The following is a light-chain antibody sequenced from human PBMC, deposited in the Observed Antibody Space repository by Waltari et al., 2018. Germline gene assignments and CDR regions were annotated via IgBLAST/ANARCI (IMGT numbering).Light chain of an antibody. CDR1: SSDVGGYNY. J-gene: IGLJ1*01. Sequence: QSALTQPPSASGSPGQSVTISCTGTSSDVGGYNYVSWYHQHPGKAPKLMIYEVSKRPSGVPDRFSGSKSGNTASLTVSGLQAEDEAEYYCSSYAGSNNSHYVFGTGTKVTVL. CDR3: SSYAGSNNSHYV. V-gene: IGLV2-8*01. CDR2: EVS.